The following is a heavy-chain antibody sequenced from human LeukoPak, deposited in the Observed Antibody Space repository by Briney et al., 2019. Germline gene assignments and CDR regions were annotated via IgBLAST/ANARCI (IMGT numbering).Heavy chain of an antibody. D-gene: IGHD2-15*01. CDR2: ISYEGSNK. Sequence: GGSLRLCCAASGFTFSSYAIPWVRQAPGKGLEWVAVISYEGSNKYYADSVKRRFTISRDNSKNTLYLQTNSLRADDTAVYYCAKAGYCSRGSCTKISHFDYWDQGTLVTVPS. V-gene: IGHV3-30*04. J-gene: IGHJ4*02. CDR3: AKAGYCSRGSCTKISHFDY. CDR1: GFTFSSYA.